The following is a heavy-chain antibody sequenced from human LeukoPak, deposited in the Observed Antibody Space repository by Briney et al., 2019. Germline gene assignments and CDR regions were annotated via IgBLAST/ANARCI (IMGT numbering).Heavy chain of an antibody. D-gene: IGHD2-2*01. V-gene: IGHV3-30*01. J-gene: IGHJ4*02. Sequence: GGSLRLSCAASGFTFSSYAMHWVRQAPGKGLEWVAVISYDGSNKYYADSVKGLFTISRDNSKNTLYLQMNSLRAEDTAVYYCARDGGVVVVPAATAHHLDYWGQGTLVTVSS. CDR2: ISYDGSNK. CDR1: GFTFSSYA. CDR3: ARDGGVVVVPAATAHHLDY.